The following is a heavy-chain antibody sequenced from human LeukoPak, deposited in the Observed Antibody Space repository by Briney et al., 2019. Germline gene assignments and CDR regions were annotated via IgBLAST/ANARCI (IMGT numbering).Heavy chain of an antibody. D-gene: IGHD3-10*01. J-gene: IGHJ3*02. CDR1: GYTFTGYY. CDR2: INPNSGGT. CDR3: ARVGGPGGGAFDI. V-gene: IGHV1-2*02. Sequence: ASVKVSCMASGYTFTGYYMHWVRQAPGQGLEWMGWINPNSGGTNYAQKFQGRVTMTRDTSISTVCMELSSLRSGDTAVYYCARVGGPGGGAFDIWGQGTMVTVSS.